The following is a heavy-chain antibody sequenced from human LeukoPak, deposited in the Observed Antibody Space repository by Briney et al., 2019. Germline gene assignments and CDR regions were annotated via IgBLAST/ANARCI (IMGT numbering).Heavy chain of an antibody. D-gene: IGHD6-13*01. CDR3: ARSIPYGTTWYGRSDY. V-gene: IGHV3-7*03. CDR1: GFNFNNYW. Sequence: HPGGSLRLSCAASGFNFNNYWMSWLRQAPGKGLEWVAKIKDDGSEEYYVDSVKGRFTISRDNALNSLYLQMNSLRAEDTAIYYCARSIPYGTTWYGRSDYWGQGTLVTVSS. J-gene: IGHJ4*02. CDR2: IKDDGSEE.